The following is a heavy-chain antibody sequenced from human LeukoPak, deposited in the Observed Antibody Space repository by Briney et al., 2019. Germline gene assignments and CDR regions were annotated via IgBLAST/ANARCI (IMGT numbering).Heavy chain of an antibody. CDR1: GFTFSSYA. CDR3: ALPHYYDSEGTSDMDV. V-gene: IGHV3-30*04. CDR2: ISYDGSNK. J-gene: IGHJ6*03. Sequence: GGSLRLSCVASGFTFSSYAMHWVRQAPGKGLEWVAVISYDGSNKYYADSVKGRFTISRDNAKNSPYLQMNSLRAEDTAVYYCALPHYYDSEGTSDMDVWGKGTTVTISS. D-gene: IGHD3-16*01.